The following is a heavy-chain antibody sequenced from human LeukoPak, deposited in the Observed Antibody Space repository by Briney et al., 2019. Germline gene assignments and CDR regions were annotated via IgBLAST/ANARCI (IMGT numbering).Heavy chain of an antibody. Sequence: ATVKVSCKASGYTFTSYGISWVRQAPGQGLEWMGWISAYNGNTNYAQKLQGRVTMTTDTSTSTAYMELSSLRSEDTAVYYCARGVHYYGSGSYFPDYWGQGTLVTVSS. CDR3: ARGVHYYGSGSYFPDY. CDR2: ISAYNGNT. V-gene: IGHV1-18*01. CDR1: GYTFTSYG. D-gene: IGHD3-10*01. J-gene: IGHJ4*02.